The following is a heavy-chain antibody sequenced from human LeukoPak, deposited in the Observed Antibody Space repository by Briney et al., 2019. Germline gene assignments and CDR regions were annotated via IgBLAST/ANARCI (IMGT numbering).Heavy chain of an antibody. J-gene: IGHJ6*03. V-gene: IGHV4-59*08. CDR3: AREVVWFGELFGLYYYYMDV. D-gene: IGHD3-10*01. CDR1: RGSISGYS. CDR2: IYYSGDT. Sequence: ASETLSLTCTVSRGSISGYSWSWIRQSPGGGLEWIGYIYYSGDTAYNPSLRSRVTLSVDTSKNQFSLNLNSVTAADTAVYYCAREVVWFGELFGLYYYYMDVWGKGTTVTISS.